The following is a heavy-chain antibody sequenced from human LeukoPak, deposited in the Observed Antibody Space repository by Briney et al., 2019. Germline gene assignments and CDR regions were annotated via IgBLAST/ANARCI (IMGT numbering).Heavy chain of an antibody. Sequence: PSETLSLTCAVYGGSFSGYYWSWIRQPPGKGLEWIGEINHSGSTNYNPSLKSRVTISVDTSKNQFSLKLSSVTAADTAVYYCAKPRNLLYSSSWFDPWGQGTLVTASS. CDR2: INHSGST. J-gene: IGHJ5*02. CDR3: AKPRNLLYSSSWFDP. CDR1: GGSFSGYY. D-gene: IGHD6-13*01. V-gene: IGHV4-34*01.